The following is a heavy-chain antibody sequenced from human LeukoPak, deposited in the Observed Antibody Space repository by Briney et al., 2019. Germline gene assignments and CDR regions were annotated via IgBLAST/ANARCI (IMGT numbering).Heavy chain of an antibody. J-gene: IGHJ4*02. D-gene: IGHD2-15*01. Sequence: PGGSLRLSCAASGFTFSSYSMNWVRQAPGKGLEWVSYISSSTNTIYYADSVKGRFTISRDNAKNSLYLQMNSLRDEDTAVYYCARAPLGYCSGGSCYPPDYWGQGTLVTVSS. V-gene: IGHV3-48*02. CDR2: ISSSTNTI. CDR1: GFTFSSYS. CDR3: ARAPLGYCSGGSCYPPDY.